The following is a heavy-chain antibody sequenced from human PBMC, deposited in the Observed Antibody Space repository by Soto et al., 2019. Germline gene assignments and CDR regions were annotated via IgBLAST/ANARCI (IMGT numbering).Heavy chain of an antibody. CDR3: ASVPRESTTRDY. J-gene: IGHJ4*02. CDR1: GYNFTNYD. Sequence: QVQLVQSGAEVKKPGASVRVSCKASGYNFTNYDINWVRQASGQGLEWMGWMNPNSGDTGFAQNFQGRVTMTRNTSISTAYMELSSLRSEDTAVYYCASVPRESTTRDYWGQGTLVTVSS. CDR2: MNPNSGDT. V-gene: IGHV1-8*01. D-gene: IGHD1-1*01.